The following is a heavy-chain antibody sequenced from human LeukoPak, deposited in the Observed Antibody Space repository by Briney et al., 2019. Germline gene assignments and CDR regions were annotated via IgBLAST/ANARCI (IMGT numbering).Heavy chain of an antibody. CDR3: ARVDDSSSRHAYYFDY. V-gene: IGHV4-61*02. CDR1: GGSISSGSYY. D-gene: IGHD6-13*01. J-gene: IGHJ4*02. CDR2: IYTSGST. Sequence: PSETLSLTCTVSGGSISSGSYYWSWIRQPAGKGLEWIGRIYTSGSTNYNPSLKSRVTISVDTSKNQFSLKLSSVTAADTAVYYCARVDDSSSRHAYYFDYWGQGTLVTVSS.